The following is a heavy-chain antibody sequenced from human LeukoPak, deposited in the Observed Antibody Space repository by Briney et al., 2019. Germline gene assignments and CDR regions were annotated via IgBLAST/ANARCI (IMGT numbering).Heavy chain of an antibody. V-gene: IGHV4-59*02. CDR3: ARGRGSSTVGLGWSY. Sequence: SETLSLTCTVSGGSVSSHYWSWIRQPPGKGLEWIGYIYYSGSTNYNPSLKSRVTISVDPSKNQFSLNLSFVTAGDTAVYYCARGRGSSTVGLGWSYWGQGTLVTVSS. D-gene: IGHD6-13*01. J-gene: IGHJ4*02. CDR2: IYYSGST. CDR1: GGSVSSHY.